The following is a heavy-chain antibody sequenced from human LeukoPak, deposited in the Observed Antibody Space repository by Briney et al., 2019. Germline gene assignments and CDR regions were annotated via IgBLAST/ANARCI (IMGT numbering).Heavy chain of an antibody. D-gene: IGHD3-10*01. V-gene: IGHV1-2*02. J-gene: IGHJ4*02. CDR2: INPNIGGT. Sequence: ASMKVSCKASGYTFTDYYMHWVRQAPGQGLEWMGWINPNIGGTNYAQKFQGRVTMTRETSTSTAYMELSGQRSDGTAIYYCASAGSGIFNYYFDYWGQGTLVTVSS. CDR3: ASAGSGIFNYYFDY. CDR1: GYTFTDYY.